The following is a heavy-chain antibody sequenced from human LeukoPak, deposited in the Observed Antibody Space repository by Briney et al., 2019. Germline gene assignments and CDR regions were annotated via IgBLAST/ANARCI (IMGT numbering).Heavy chain of an antibody. V-gene: IGHV4-4*07. CDR1: GASINSHY. D-gene: IGHD2-15*01. CDR2: IYISGST. J-gene: IGHJ4*02. Sequence: SSETLSLTCSVSGASINSHYWTWIRQPPGKGLEWIGRIYISGSTNYSPSLKSRVTMSVDTSKNQFSLNLISVTAADTAVYYCARALNPLPGTYFFDYWGQGTLVTVSS. CDR3: ARALNPLPGTYFFDY.